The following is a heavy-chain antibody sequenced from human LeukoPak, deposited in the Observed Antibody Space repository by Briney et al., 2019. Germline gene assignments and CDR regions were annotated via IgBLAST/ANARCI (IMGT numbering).Heavy chain of an antibody. Sequence: ASVKVSCKASGYTLTSYYMHWVRQAPGQGLEWMGIINPSGGSTNYAQKFQERVTITRDMSTSTAYMELSSLRSEDTAVYYCAASPDYYDSSGYSYYFDYWGQGTLVTVSS. CDR3: AASPDYYDSSGYSYYFDY. CDR2: INPSGGST. D-gene: IGHD3-22*01. J-gene: IGHJ4*02. CDR1: GYTLTSYY. V-gene: IGHV1-46*01.